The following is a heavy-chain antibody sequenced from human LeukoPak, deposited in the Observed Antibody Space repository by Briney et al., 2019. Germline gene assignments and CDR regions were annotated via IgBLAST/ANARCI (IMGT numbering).Heavy chain of an antibody. V-gene: IGHV3-21*01. CDR2: ISNNGINK. CDR1: GFTFSSDT. Sequence: GGSLRLSCAASGFTFSSDTMHWVRQAPGKGLEWVSSISNNGINKHYADSVKGRFTISRDNAKNSLYLQMNSLRDEDTAVYYCVHGDSRDYWGQGTLVTVSS. CDR3: VHGDSRDY. D-gene: IGHD4-17*01. J-gene: IGHJ4*02.